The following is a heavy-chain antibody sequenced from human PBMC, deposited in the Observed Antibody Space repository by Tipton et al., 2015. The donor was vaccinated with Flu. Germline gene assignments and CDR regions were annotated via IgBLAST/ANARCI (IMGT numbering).Heavy chain of an antibody. CDR3: ARHGVLYDYIWGSYRERYYFDY. D-gene: IGHD3-16*02. Sequence: TLSLTCAVYGGSFSGYYWRWIRQPPGKGLEWIGEITHSGSTNYNPSLKSRVTISVDTSKNQFSLKLSSVTAADTAVYYCARHGVLYDYIWGSYRERYYFDYWGQGTLVTVSS. V-gene: IGHV4-34*01. CDR2: ITHSGST. J-gene: IGHJ4*02. CDR1: GGSFSGYY.